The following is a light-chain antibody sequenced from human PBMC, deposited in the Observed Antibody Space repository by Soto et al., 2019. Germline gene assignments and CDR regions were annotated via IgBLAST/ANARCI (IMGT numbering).Light chain of an antibody. CDR2: GAS. V-gene: IGKV3-15*01. J-gene: IGKJ4*01. Sequence: EIVMTQSPATLSVSPGERATLSCRASQSVSSDLAWYQQKPGQATRLLIYGASTRATDIPDRFSGSGSGTEFTLTISSRQAEDFAVYHSKQNNNWPRSLTFGGGTRVEIK. CDR1: QSVSSD. CDR3: KQNNNWPRSLT.